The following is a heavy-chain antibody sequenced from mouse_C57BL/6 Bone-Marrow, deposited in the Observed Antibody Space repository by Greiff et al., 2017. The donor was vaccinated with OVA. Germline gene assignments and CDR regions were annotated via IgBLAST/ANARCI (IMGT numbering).Heavy chain of an antibody. CDR3: ARQLRLRYFDV. CDR1: GYSITSGYY. CDR2: ISYDGSN. V-gene: IGHV3-6*01. D-gene: IGHD3-2*02. J-gene: IGHJ1*03. Sequence: DVKLQESGPGLVKPSQSLSLTCSVTGYSITSGYYWNWIRQFPGNKLEWMGYISYDGSNNYNPSLKNRISITRDTSKNQFFLKLNSVTTEDTATYYCARQLRLRYFDVWGTGTTVTVSS.